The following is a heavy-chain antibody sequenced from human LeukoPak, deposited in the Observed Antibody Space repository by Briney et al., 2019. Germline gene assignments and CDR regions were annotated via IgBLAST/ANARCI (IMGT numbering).Heavy chain of an antibody. D-gene: IGHD2-2*01. J-gene: IGHJ4*02. V-gene: IGHV1-18*01. CDR1: GYTFTSYG. CDR2: ISAYNGNT. Sequence: ASVKVSCKASGYTFTSYGISWVRQAPGQGLEWMGWISAYNGNTNYAQKLQGRVTMTTDTSTSTAYMELRSLRSDDTAVYYCARVGAIVVVPAATQEDYWVQGTLVTVSS. CDR3: ARVGAIVVVPAATQEDY.